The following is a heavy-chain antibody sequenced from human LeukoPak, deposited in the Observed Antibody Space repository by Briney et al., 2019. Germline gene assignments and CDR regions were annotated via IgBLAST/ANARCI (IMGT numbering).Heavy chain of an antibody. CDR2: IRYDGSNK. J-gene: IGHJ6*03. V-gene: IGHV3-30*02. CDR3: AKEHSSGYYYYYMDV. Sequence: GGSLRLSCAASGFTFSSYGMHWVRQAPGKGLEWVAFIRYDGSNKYYADSVKGRFTISRDNSKNTLYLQMNSLRAEDTAVYYCAKEHSSGYYYYYMDVWGKGTTVTISS. CDR1: GFTFSSYG. D-gene: IGHD2-15*01.